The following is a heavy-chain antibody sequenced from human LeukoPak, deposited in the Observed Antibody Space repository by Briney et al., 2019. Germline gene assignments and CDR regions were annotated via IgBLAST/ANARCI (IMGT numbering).Heavy chain of an antibody. D-gene: IGHD6-19*01. CDR2: IYYSGST. Sequence: SETLSLTCTVSGGSISSYYWSWIRQPPGKGLEWIGYIYYSGSTNYNPSLKSRVTISIDTSKNQFSLKLSSVTAADTAVYYCARERRYNSAWLAYYFDYWGQGTLVTVSS. CDR3: ARERRYNSAWLAYYFDY. V-gene: IGHV4-59*01. J-gene: IGHJ4*02. CDR1: GGSISSYY.